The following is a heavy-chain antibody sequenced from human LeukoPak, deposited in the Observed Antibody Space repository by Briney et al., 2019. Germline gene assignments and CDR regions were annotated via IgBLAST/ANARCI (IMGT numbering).Heavy chain of an antibody. J-gene: IGHJ3*02. CDR3: ARRRILLGSHMAFDM. CDR2: IYYSGST. CDR1: SGSINNSHYY. Sequence: SETLSLTCTVSSGSINNSHYYWGWVRQPPGTGREWVGCIYYSGSTYYNPSLKSRVTMSVDTSKDQFSLRLNSVTAADTAVYYCARRRILLGSHMAFDMWGQGTMVTVSS. D-gene: IGHD2/OR15-2a*01. V-gene: IGHV4-39*01.